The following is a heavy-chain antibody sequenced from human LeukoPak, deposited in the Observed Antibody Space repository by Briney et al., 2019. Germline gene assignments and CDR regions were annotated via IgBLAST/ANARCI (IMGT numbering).Heavy chain of an antibody. CDR3: ARRRSDSWDGMDV. V-gene: IGHV5-51*01. D-gene: IGHD6-13*01. CDR1: GYRFTSYW. Sequence: GESLKISCKGSGYRFTSYWIGWVRQMPGKGLEWMGIIYPGDSDTRYSPSFQGQVTISADKSISTAYLQWSSLKASDTAMYYCARRRSDSWDGMDVWGQGTTVTVSS. CDR2: IYPGDSDT. J-gene: IGHJ6*02.